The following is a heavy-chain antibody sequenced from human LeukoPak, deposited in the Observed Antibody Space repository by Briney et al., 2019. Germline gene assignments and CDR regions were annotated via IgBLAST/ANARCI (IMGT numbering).Heavy chain of an antibody. CDR3: ATDSMVRGVIAGLYYMDV. CDR2: INPNSGDT. CDR1: GYTFTGYY. Sequence: ASVKVSCKASGYTFTGYYMHWVRQAPGQGLEWMGWINPNSGDTNYAQKFQGRVTMTRDTSISTVYMELSSLRSEDTAVYYCATDSMVRGVIAGLYYMDVWGKGTTVTISS. D-gene: IGHD3-10*01. V-gene: IGHV1-2*02. J-gene: IGHJ6*03.